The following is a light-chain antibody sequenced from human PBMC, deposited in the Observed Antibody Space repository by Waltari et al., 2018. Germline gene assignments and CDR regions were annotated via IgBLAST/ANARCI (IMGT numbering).Light chain of an antibody. CDR3: HHYAPP. V-gene: IGKV1-33*01. J-gene: IGKJ4*01. CDR2: DAS. Sequence: DIQMTQSPSSLAASVGDRVTITCQARQDIGNYLNWYQQKPGKAPNLLNYDASNLETGVPSRCSGSGSGTDFTCTIRSLQPEDIATYYCHHYAPPFGGGTKVDIK. CDR1: QDIGNY.